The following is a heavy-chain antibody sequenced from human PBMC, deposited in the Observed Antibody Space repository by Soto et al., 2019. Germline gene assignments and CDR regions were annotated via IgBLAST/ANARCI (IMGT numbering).Heavy chain of an antibody. V-gene: IGHV1-69*13. J-gene: IGHJ6*02. D-gene: IGHD5-18*01. CDR3: ARVVGEVEMATAYGMDV. CDR2: VIPIFGTA. CDR1: GGTFSSYA. Sequence: SVKVSCKASGGTFSSYAISWVRQAPGQGLEWMGGVIPIFGTANYAQKFQGRVTITADESTSTAYMELSSLRSEDTAVYYCARVVGEVEMATAYGMDVWGQGTTVTVSS.